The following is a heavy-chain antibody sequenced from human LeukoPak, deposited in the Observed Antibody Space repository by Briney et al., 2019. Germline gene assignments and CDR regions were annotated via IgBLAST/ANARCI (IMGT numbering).Heavy chain of an antibody. CDR3: ARGRRWELLPTDY. V-gene: IGHV4-59*01. D-gene: IGHD1-26*01. Sequence: SETLSLTCTVSGGSITSYYWSWIRQPPGKGLEWIGYIYYSGSTTYNPSLKSRVIISVDTSKNQFSLKLSSVTAADTAVYYCARGRRWELLPTDYWGQGTLVTVSS. J-gene: IGHJ4*02. CDR1: GGSITSYY. CDR2: IYYSGST.